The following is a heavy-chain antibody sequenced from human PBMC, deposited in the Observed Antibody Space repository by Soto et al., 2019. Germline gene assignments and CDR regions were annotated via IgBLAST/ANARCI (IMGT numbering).Heavy chain of an antibody. V-gene: IGHV1-45*02. CDR1: GYTFTFRY. Sequence: SVKVSCKASGYTFTFRYLHWGRQAPGQALEWMGWITPFKSDTNYAQKFQDRVTITRDRSVSTAYMELSNLRSDDTAMYYCARSPFAGSDAFDIWGQGTMVTVSS. D-gene: IGHD1-1*01. CDR3: ARSPFAGSDAFDI. CDR2: ITPFKSDT. J-gene: IGHJ3*02.